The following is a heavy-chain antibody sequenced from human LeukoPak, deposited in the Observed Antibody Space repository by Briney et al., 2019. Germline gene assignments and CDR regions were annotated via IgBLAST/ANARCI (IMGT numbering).Heavy chain of an antibody. Sequence: ASVKVSCKASGYTFTGYYMHWVRQAPGQGLEWMGWINPNSGGTNYAQKFQGWVTMTRDTSISTAYMELSRLRSDDTAVYYCARDKGSSWYDGYFDYWGQGTLVTVSS. D-gene: IGHD6-13*01. V-gene: IGHV1-2*04. CDR3: ARDKGSSWYDGYFDY. J-gene: IGHJ4*02. CDR1: GYTFTGYY. CDR2: INPNSGGT.